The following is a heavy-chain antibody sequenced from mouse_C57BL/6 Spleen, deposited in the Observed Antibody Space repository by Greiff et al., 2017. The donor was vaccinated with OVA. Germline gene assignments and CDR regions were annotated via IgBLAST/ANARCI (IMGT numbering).Heavy chain of an antibody. CDR2: IDPSDSYT. CDR1: GYTFTSYW. V-gene: IGHV1-69*01. CDR3: ASFITAVVSAMDY. Sequence: VKLQQPGAELVMPGASVKLSCKASGYTFTSYWMHWVKQRPGQGLEWIGEIDPSDSYTNYNQKFKGKSTLTVDKSTSTAYMQHSSRTSEDSAVYYCASFITAVVSAMDYWGQGTSVTVSS. J-gene: IGHJ4*01. D-gene: IGHD1-1*01.